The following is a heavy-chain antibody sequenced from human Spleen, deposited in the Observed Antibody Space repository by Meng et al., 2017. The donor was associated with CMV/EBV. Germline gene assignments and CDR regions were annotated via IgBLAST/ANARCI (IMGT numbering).Heavy chain of an antibody. D-gene: IGHD2-21*01. CDR1: GFSFSNYV. J-gene: IGHJ4*02. CDR2: IYTGGNT. CDR3: ARDAGGDFDY. V-gene: IGHV3-53*01. Sequence: GGSLRLSCAASGFSFSNYVMSWVRQAPGKGLEWVSVIYTGGNTYYADSVKGRFTISRDISKNTLYLQMNSLRAEDTAVYYCARDAGGDFDYWGQGTLVTVSS.